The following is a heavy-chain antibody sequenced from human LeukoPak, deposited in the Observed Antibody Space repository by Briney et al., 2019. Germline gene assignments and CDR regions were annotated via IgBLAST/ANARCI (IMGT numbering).Heavy chain of an antibody. V-gene: IGHV4-61*02. CDR2: IYTSGST. CDR3: ARADYDFWSGYYQYYYYYYMDV. CDR1: GGSISSGSYY. Sequence: SETLSLTCTVSGGSISSGSYYWSWIRQPAGKGLEWIGRIYTSGSTNYNPSLKSRVTISVDTSKNQFSLKLSSVTAADTAVYYCARADYDFWSGYYQYYYYYYMDVWGKGTTVTVSS. D-gene: IGHD3-3*01. J-gene: IGHJ6*03.